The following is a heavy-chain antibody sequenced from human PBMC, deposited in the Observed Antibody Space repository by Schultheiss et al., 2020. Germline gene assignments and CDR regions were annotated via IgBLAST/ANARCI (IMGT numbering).Heavy chain of an antibody. CDR2: INPNSGGT. D-gene: IGHD3-9*01. CDR3: ASGAGYVLFDY. Sequence: ASVKVSCKASGYTFTDYYMHWVRQAPGQGLEWMGWINPNSGGTNYAQKFQGRVTMTRDTSTSTVYMELSSLRSEDTAVYYCASGAGYVLFDYWGQGTLVTVSS. J-gene: IGHJ4*02. V-gene: IGHV1-2*02. CDR1: GYTFTDYY.